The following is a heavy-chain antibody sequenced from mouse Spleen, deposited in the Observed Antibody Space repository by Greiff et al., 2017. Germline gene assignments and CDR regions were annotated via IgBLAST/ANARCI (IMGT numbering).Heavy chain of an antibody. D-gene: IGHD1-1*01. CDR2: INPNNGGT. V-gene: IGHV1-18*01. J-gene: IGHJ1*01. CDR1: GYTFTDYN. Sequence: VQLQQSGPELVKPGASVKIPCKASGYTFTDYNMDWVKQSHGKSLEWIGDINPNNGGTIYNQKFKGKATLTVDKSSSTAYMELRSLTSEDTAVYYCARRPNYYGSSYWYFDVWGAGTTVTVSS. CDR3: ARRPNYYGSSYWYFDV.